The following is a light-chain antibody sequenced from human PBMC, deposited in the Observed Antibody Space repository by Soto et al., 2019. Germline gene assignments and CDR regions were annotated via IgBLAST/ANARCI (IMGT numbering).Light chain of an antibody. CDR3: LQHDNFAWT. J-gene: IGKJ1*01. Sequence: AIQMTQSPSSLSASVGDRVTISCRASQDIRNTLAWFQQKPGEAPKLLIFAASNLQSGVPSRFSGSESVTDFTLAMSSLQAEDFATYDGLQHDNFAWTFGQGTKLDI. V-gene: IGKV1-6*01. CDR2: AAS. CDR1: QDIRNT.